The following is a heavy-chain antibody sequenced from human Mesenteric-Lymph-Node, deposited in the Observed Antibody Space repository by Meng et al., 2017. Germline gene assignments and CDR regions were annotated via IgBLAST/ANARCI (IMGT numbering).Heavy chain of an antibody. V-gene: IGHV3-21*01. J-gene: IGHJ4*02. Sequence: GESLKISCAASGFTFSSYSMNWVRQAPGKGLEWVSSISSSSSYIYYADSVKGRFTISRDNAKNSLYLQMNSLRAEDTAVYYCARDSSGYYLRGFWDYWGQGTLVTVSS. CDR3: ARDSSGYYLRGFWDY. CDR1: GFTFSSYS. D-gene: IGHD3-22*01. CDR2: ISSSSSYI.